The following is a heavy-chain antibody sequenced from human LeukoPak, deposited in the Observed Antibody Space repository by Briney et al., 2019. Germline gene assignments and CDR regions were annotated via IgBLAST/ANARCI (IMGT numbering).Heavy chain of an antibody. J-gene: IGHJ4*02. CDR2: ISCDGSNK. D-gene: IGHD6-19*01. V-gene: IGHV3-30*18. CDR1: GFTFSSYG. Sequence: PGGSLRLSCAASGFTFSSYGMHWVRQAPGKGLEWVAVISCDGSNKYYADSVKGRFTISRDNSKNTLYLQMNSLRAEDTAVYYCAKAGSSGWYKSPFDDWGQGTLVTVSS. CDR3: AKAGSSGWYKSPFDD.